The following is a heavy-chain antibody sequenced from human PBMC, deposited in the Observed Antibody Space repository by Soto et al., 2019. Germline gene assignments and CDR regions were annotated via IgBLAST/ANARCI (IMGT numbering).Heavy chain of an antibody. CDR2: ISNDGSNE. CDR3: AKGEVRAMIPSYFYY. Sequence: PGGSLRLSCAGSGFTFRWFGMNWVRQAPGKGLEWVARISNDGSNEYYVDSVKGRFTISRDNSKNTLYLQMDSLRAEDTAVYYCAKGEVRAMIPSYFYYWRLGTLLTVSS. D-gene: IGHD3-10*01. CDR1: GFTFRWFG. J-gene: IGHJ4*02. V-gene: IGHV3-30*18.